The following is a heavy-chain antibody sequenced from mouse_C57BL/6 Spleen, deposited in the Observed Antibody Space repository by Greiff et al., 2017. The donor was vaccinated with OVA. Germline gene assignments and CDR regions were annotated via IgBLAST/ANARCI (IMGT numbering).Heavy chain of an antibody. CDR1: GFNIKDYY. Sequence: EVQLQQSGAELVKPGASVKLSCTASGFNIKDYYMHWVKQRTEQGLEWIGRIDPEDGETKYATKFQGKATITADTSSNTAYLQLSSLTSEDTAVYYCASCYYGSSYFDYWGQGTTLTVSS. CDR2: IDPEDGET. V-gene: IGHV14-2*01. D-gene: IGHD1-1*01. CDR3: ASCYYGSSYFDY. J-gene: IGHJ2*01.